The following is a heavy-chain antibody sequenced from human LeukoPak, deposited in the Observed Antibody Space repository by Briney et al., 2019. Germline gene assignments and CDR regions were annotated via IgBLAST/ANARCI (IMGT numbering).Heavy chain of an antibody. CDR3: ASQGGVAEAFDI. Sequence: SETLSLTCAVYGGSFSGYYWSWIRQPPGKGLEWIGYIYYSGSTNYNPSLKSRVTISVDTSKNQFSLKLSSVTAADTAVYYCASQGGVAEAFDIWGQGTMVTVSS. CDR2: IYYSGST. V-gene: IGHV4-59*08. D-gene: IGHD1-26*01. J-gene: IGHJ3*02. CDR1: GGSFSGYY.